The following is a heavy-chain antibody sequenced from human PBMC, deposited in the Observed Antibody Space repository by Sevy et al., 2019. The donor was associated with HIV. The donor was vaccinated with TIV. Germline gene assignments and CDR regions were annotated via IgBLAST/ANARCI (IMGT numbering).Heavy chain of an antibody. V-gene: IGHV3-30*18. CDR2: VSYDGSHK. Sequence: GGSLRLSCAVSGFTFSSYDMHWVRQAPGKGLEWVAVVSYDGSHKYYGESVKGRFTISRDNSKNTGSLQMNGLRDEDTAVYYCAKGSRATGSAFDVWGQGTMVTVSS. CDR3: AKGSRATGSAFDV. CDR1: GFTFSSYD. J-gene: IGHJ3*01. D-gene: IGHD2-15*01.